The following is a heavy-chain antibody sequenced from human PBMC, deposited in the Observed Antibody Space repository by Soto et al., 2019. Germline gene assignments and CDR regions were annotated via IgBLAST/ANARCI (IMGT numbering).Heavy chain of an antibody. Sequence: EVQLVESGGGLVQPGGSLRLSCAASGFTFNNFWMYWVCQTPEKGLVWVSGINSDGTTTIYADSVKGRLTISRDNAKNTLYLQMNSLTVEDTAIYYCVRDIRWGQGTLVTVSS. CDR3: VRDIR. CDR2: INSDGTTT. CDR1: GFTFNNFW. J-gene: IGHJ4*02. V-gene: IGHV3-74*01.